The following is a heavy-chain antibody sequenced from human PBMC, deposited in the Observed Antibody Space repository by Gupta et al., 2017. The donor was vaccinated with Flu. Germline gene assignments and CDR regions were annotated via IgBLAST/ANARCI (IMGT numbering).Heavy chain of an antibody. V-gene: IGHV3-49*04. CDR3: TRGNKDYDFWSGYHVDMDV. J-gene: IGHJ6*03. Sequence: EVQLVESGGGLVQPGRSLRLSCTVSGFTFGDYAVSWVRQAPGKGLEWVGFIRSKVYGGTTEYAASVKGRFTISRDDSKSIAYLQMNSLKTEDTAVYYCTRGNKDYDFWSGYHVDMDVWGTGTTVTVSS. CDR2: IRSKVYGGTT. D-gene: IGHD3-3*01. CDR1: GFTFGDYA.